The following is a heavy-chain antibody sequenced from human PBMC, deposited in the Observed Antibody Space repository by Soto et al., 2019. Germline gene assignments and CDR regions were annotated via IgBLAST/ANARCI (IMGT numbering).Heavy chain of an antibody. CDR1: GFTFSSYG. Sequence: GGSLRLSCAASGFTFSSYGMHWVRQAPGKGLEWVAVIWYDGSNKYYADSVKGRFTISRDNSKNTLYLQMNSLRAXDXXVYYCAXXCSGGSCPGGDYYYMDVWGKGTTVTVSS. D-gene: IGHD2-15*01. CDR3: AXXCSGGSCPGGDYYYMDV. CDR2: IWYDGSNK. J-gene: IGHJ6*03. V-gene: IGHV3-33*01.